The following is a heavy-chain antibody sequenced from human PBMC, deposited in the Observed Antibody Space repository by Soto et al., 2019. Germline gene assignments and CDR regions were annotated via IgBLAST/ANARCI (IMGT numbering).Heavy chain of an antibody. CDR2: ISDYNANT. V-gene: IGHV1-18*01. CDR1: GYTFTSYG. Sequence: QVQLVQSGAEVKKPGASVKVSCKASGYTFTSYGISWVRQAPGQGLEWRGWISDYNANTNYAQKLQGRVTMTTDTVSSRSYMEMSSIRSAETVVWFWAGDGVGASGGSWGHGSLVTVGS. CDR3: AGDGVGASGGS. D-gene: IGHD1-26*01. J-gene: IGHJ5*01.